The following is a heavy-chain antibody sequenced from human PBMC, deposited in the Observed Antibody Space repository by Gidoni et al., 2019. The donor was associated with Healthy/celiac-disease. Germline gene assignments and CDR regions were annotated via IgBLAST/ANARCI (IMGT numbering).Heavy chain of an antibody. CDR2: VSGSADST. CDR3: AKRRHHNILTGYTFDY. J-gene: IGHJ4*02. D-gene: IGHD3-9*01. Sequence: KGLEWVSAVSGSADSTYYSDSVKGRFTISRDNSKNTLSLQMNSLRAEDTAVYYCAKRRHHNILTGYTFDYWGLGTLSPSPQ. V-gene: IGHV3-23*01.